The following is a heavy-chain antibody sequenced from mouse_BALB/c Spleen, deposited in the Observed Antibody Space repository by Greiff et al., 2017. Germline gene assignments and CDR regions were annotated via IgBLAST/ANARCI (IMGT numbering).Heavy chain of an antibody. J-gene: IGHJ3*01. Sequence: QVQLKQSGAELAKPGASVKMSCKASGYTFTSYWMHWVKQRPGPGLEWIGYINPSTGYTEYNQKFKDKATLTADKSSSTAYMQLGSLTSEDSAVYYCARGYDGYYAWFAYWGQGTLVTVSA. CDR1: GYTFTSYW. D-gene: IGHD2-3*01. CDR3: ARGYDGYYAWFAY. V-gene: IGHV1-7*01. CDR2: INPSTGYT.